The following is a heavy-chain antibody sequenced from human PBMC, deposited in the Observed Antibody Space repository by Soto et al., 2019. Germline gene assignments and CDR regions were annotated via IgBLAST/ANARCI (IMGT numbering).Heavy chain of an antibody. CDR3: ARGVGATTRDWFDP. Sequence: QVQLVQSGAEVKKPGASVKVSCKASGYTFTSYAMHWVRQAPGQRLEWMGWINAGNGNTKYSQKFQGRVTITRDTSASTAYMELSSLRSEDSAVYYCARGVGATTRDWFDPWGQGTLVTVSS. V-gene: IGHV1-3*01. J-gene: IGHJ5*02. D-gene: IGHD1-26*01. CDR2: INAGNGNT. CDR1: GYTFTSYA.